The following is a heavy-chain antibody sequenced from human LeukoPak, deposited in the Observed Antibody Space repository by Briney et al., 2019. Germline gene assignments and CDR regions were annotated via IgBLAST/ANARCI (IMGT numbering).Heavy chain of an antibody. CDR2: IYDSGST. CDR3: ARAYSSGWYSAFDI. V-gene: IGHV4-59*08. CDR1: GGSISSYY. J-gene: IGHJ3*02. Sequence: SETLSLTCTVSGGSISSYYWSWIRQPPGKRLEWIAYIYDSGSTNYNPSLKSRVAISVDTSKNQFSLKLRSVTAADTAVYYCARAYSSGWYSAFDIWGQGTMVTVSS. D-gene: IGHD6-13*01.